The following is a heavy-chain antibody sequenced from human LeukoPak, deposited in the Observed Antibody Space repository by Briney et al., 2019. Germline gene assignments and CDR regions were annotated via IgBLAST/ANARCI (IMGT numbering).Heavy chain of an antibody. CDR2: IYYSGST. J-gene: IGHJ3*01. CDR3: ARPSLDYGGIDAFDF. D-gene: IGHD4-23*01. CDR1: GGSISSYY. Sequence: PSETLSLTCTGSGGSISSYYWSWIRQPPGKGLEWIGFIYYSGSTNYNPSLKSRVTISVDTSKNQFSLKLSSVTAADTAVYSCARPSLDYGGIDAFDFWGQGTLVTVSS. V-gene: IGHV4-59*08.